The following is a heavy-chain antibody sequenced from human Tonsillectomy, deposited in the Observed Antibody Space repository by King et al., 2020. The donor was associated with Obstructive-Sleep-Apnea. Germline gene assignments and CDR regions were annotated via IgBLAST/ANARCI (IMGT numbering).Heavy chain of an antibody. D-gene: IGHD3-22*01. J-gene: IGHJ4*02. V-gene: IGHV3-48*04. CDR3: AKYKAHKMYESSVYLIDS. CDR2: ISSSSSTI. Sequence: LVQSGGGLVQPGGSLRLSCAASGFTFSSYSMNWVRQAPGKGLEWVSYISSSSSTIYYADSVKGRFTISRDNAKNSLYLQMNSLRAEDTAVYYCAKYKAHKMYESSVYLIDSWGRETLATVS. CDR1: GFTFSSYS.